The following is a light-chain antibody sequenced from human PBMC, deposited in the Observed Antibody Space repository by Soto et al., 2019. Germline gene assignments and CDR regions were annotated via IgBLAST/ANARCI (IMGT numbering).Light chain of an antibody. CDR2: STS. V-gene: IGLV7-43*01. J-gene: IGLJ2*01. CDR3: LLYYGGAHLV. Sequence: QAVVTQEPSLTVSPGGTVTLTCASSTGAVTSGYYPNWFQQKPGQTPRALIYSTSNQHSWTPARFSGSLLGGKAALTLSGVQPEDEAEYYCLLYYGGAHLVFGGGTKVTVL. CDR1: TGAVTSGYY.